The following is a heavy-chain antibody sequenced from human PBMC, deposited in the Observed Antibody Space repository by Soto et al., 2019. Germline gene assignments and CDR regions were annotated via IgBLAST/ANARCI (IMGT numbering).Heavy chain of an antibody. V-gene: IGHV3-33*01. CDR3: ARESQPVDKAMVNEHWFDP. D-gene: IGHD5-18*01. J-gene: IGHJ5*02. CDR1: GFTFSSYG. CDR2: IWYDGSNK. Sequence: PGGSLRLSCAASGFTFSSYGMHWVRQAPGKGLEWVAVIWYDGSNKYYADSVKGRFTISRDNSKNTLYLQMNSLRAEDTAVYYCARESQPVDKAMVNEHWFDPWGQVTLVTVCS.